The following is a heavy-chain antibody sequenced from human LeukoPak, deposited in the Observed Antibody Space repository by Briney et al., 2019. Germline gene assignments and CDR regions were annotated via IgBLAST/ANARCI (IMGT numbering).Heavy chain of an antibody. V-gene: IGHV3-7*01. CDR3: ARSPLYSNSPGRDAFDI. D-gene: IGHD6-6*01. J-gene: IGHJ3*02. Sequence: GGSLRLSCVVSGFTFTNYWMSWVRPAPGKGLEWVANINQDGSEKYYRDSVKGRFTISRDNAKNSLHLQMNSLRAEDTAVYYCARSPLYSNSPGRDAFDIWGQGTMVTVSS. CDR1: GFTFTNYW. CDR2: INQDGSEK.